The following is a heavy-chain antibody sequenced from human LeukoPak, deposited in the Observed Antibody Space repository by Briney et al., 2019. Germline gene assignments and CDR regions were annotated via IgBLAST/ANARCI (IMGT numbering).Heavy chain of an antibody. CDR1: GFTFSSYA. J-gene: IGHJ4*02. V-gene: IGHV3-23*01. CDR2: ISGSGGST. Sequence: GGSLRLSCAASGFTFSSYAMSWVRQAPGKGLEWVSAISGSGGSTYYADSVKGRFTISRDNSKNTLYLQMNSLRAEDTAVYYCARDITPSSSWYLDYWGQGTLVTASS. CDR3: ARDITPSSSWYLDY. D-gene: IGHD6-13*01.